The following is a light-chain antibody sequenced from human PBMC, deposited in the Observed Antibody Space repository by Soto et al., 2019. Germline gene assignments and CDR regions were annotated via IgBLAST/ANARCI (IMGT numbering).Light chain of an antibody. CDR1: SSNIGAGYD. V-gene: IGLV1-40*01. J-gene: IGLJ1*01. Sequence: QSVRTQPPSVSGAPGQRVTISCTGSSSNIGAGYDVNWYQHLPETAPKLLIFGDSNRPSGVPGRFSGSKSGTSASLVITGLQADDEADYSCQSKDKGLSGSDVFGTGTKVTVL. CDR3: QSKDKGLSGSDV. CDR2: GDS.